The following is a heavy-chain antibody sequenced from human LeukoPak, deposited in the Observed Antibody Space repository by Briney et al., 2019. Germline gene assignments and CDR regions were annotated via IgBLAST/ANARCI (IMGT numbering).Heavy chain of an antibody. D-gene: IGHD5-24*01. Sequence: PSETLSLTCTVSGGSISSSSYSWGWIRQPPGKGLEWIGSIYYSGSTYYNSSLKSRVTISVDTSKNQFSLKLTSLTAADTAVYYCAEEHLATSGVFHWGQGTLDTVSS. CDR2: IYYSGST. V-gene: IGHV4-39*01. CDR3: AEEHLATSGVFH. CDR1: GGSISSSSYS. J-gene: IGHJ4*02.